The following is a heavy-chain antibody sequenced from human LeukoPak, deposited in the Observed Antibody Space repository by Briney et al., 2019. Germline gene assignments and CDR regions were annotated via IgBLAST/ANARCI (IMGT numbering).Heavy chain of an antibody. CDR2: IYYSGST. V-gene: IGHV4-59*01. CDR3: ARQAGRYCSSTSCYTGDP. J-gene: IGHJ5*02. Sequence: SETLSLTCTVSGGSISSYYWSWIRQPPGKGLDWIGYIYYSGSTNYNPSLKSRVTISVDTSKNQFSLKLSSVTAPDTAVYYCARQAGRYCSSTSCYTGDPWGQGTLVTVSS. D-gene: IGHD2-2*02. CDR1: GGSISSYY.